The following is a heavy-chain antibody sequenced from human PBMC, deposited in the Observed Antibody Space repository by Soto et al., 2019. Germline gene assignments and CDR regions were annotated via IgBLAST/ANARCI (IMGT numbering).Heavy chain of an antibody. V-gene: IGHV3-11*05. J-gene: IGHJ5*02. CDR2: ISSSSSYT. CDR1: GFTFSDYY. CDR3: ARDTRDYYDSSGFFNWFDP. Sequence: QVQLVESGGGLVKPGGSLRLSCAASGFTFSDYYMSWIRQAPGKGLEWVSYISSSSSYTNYADSVKGRFTISRDNVKNSLYLQMNSLRAEDTAVYYCARDTRDYYDSSGFFNWFDPWGQGTLVTVSS. D-gene: IGHD3-22*01.